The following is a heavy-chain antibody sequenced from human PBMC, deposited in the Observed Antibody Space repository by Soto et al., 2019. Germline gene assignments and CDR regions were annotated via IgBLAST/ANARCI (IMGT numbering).Heavy chain of an antibody. Sequence: EVQLLESGGGLVQPGGSLRLSCAASGFTFGNYAMSWVRQAPGKGLEWVSAITASGGRTYYADSVKGRLTISRDNSKNTLYLQMNSLRAEDTAVYYCAKDRGGSGWRFDYWGQGTLVTVSS. CDR2: ITASGGRT. D-gene: IGHD6-19*01. CDR3: AKDRGGSGWRFDY. V-gene: IGHV3-23*01. J-gene: IGHJ4*02. CDR1: GFTFGNYA.